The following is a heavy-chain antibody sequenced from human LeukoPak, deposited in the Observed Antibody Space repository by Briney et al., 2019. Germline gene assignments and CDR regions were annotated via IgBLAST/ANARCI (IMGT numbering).Heavy chain of an antibody. CDR2: IYTSRSN. CDR1: GGSISSYY. J-gene: IGHJ6*01. Sequence: SETLSLTCTVSGGSISSYYWSWIRQPPGRGREWIGYIYTSRSNNYNSSLKTRVTISVDPSKNQFSLKLSSVTAADTAVYYCARSPRKWELSFSYYYGLDVWGQGTTVTVSS. V-gene: IGHV4-4*09. D-gene: IGHD1-26*01. CDR3: ARSPRKWELSFSYYYGLDV.